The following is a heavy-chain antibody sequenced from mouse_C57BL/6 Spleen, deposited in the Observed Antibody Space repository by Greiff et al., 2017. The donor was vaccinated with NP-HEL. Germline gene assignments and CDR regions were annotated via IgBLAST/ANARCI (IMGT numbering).Heavy chain of an antibody. CDR2: INPNNGGT. Sequence: EVQLQQSGPELVKPGASVKIPCKASGYTFTDYNMDWVKQSHGKSLEWIGDINPNNGGTIYNQKFKGKATLTVDKSSSTAYMELRSLTSEDTAVYYCARGLIYYGSYWYFDVWGTGTTVTVSS. D-gene: IGHD1-1*01. CDR1: GYTFTDYN. CDR3: ARGLIYYGSYWYFDV. V-gene: IGHV1-18*01. J-gene: IGHJ1*03.